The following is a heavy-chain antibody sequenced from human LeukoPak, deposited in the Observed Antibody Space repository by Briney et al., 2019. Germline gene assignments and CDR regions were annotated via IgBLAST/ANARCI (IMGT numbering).Heavy chain of an antibody. CDR1: GFSITTYY. Sequence: SETLSLTCTVSGFSITTYYWSWIRQSPGNGLEWIGQIHSSGSTTYNSSLKSRVTISLDTSKNQFSLYLSSVTAADTAVYYCARDIREVGESHYFDYWGQGTLVTVTS. J-gene: IGHJ4*02. V-gene: IGHV4-59*01. CDR3: ARDIREVGESHYFDY. D-gene: IGHD1-26*01. CDR2: IHSSGST.